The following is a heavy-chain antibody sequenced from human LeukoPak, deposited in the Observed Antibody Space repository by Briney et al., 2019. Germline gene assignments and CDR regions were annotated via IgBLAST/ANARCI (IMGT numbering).Heavy chain of an antibody. Sequence: PGGSLRLSCAASGFTFSSYWMSWVRQAPGKGLEWVANIKQDGSEKYYVDSVKGRFTISRDNAKNSLYLQINSLRAEDTAVYYCARVFGNYYDNSAFSPFDYWGQGILVTVSS. V-gene: IGHV3-7*05. J-gene: IGHJ4*02. D-gene: IGHD3-22*01. CDR3: ARVFGNYYDNSAFSPFDY. CDR1: GFTFSSYW. CDR2: IKQDGSEK.